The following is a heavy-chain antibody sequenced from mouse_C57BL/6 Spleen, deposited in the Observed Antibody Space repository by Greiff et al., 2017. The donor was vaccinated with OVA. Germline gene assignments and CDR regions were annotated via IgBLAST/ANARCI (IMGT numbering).Heavy chain of an antibody. Sequence: DVKLQESGPELVKPGASVKIPCKASGYTFTDYNMDWVKQSHGKSLEWIGDINPNNGGTIYNQKFKGKATLTVDKSSSTAYMELRSLTSEDTAVYYCARRYGSSYAWFAYWGQGTPVTVSA. V-gene: IGHV1-18*01. D-gene: IGHD1-1*01. J-gene: IGHJ3*01. CDR3: ARRYGSSYAWFAY. CDR2: INPNNGGT. CDR1: GYTFTDYN.